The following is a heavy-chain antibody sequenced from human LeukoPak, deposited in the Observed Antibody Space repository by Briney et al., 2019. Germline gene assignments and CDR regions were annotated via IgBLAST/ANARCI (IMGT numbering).Heavy chain of an antibody. V-gene: IGHV4-59*06. CDR2: IYYSGST. CDR3: ARDRWFDP. D-gene: IGHD5-24*01. CDR1: GDPINSYY. Sequence: SETLSLTCTVSGDPINSYYWSWIRQPPGKGLEWIGYIYYSGSTYYNPSLKSRVTISLDTSKNQFSLKLTSVTAADTAVYYCARDRWFDPWGQGTLVTVSS. J-gene: IGHJ5*02.